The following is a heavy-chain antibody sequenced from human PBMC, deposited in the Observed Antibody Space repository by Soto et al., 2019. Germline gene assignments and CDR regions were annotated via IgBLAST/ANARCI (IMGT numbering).Heavy chain of an antibody. V-gene: IGHV4-59*01. CDR3: ARGTERFGELFGMEV. Sequence: PSETLSLTCTVSGGSISSYYWSWIRQPPGKGLEWIGYIYYSGSTNYNPSLKSRVTISVDTSKNQFSLKLSSVTAADTAVYYCARGTERFGELFGMEVWGHGTTVSVS. D-gene: IGHD3-10*01. CDR2: IYYSGST. CDR1: GGSISSYY. J-gene: IGHJ6*02.